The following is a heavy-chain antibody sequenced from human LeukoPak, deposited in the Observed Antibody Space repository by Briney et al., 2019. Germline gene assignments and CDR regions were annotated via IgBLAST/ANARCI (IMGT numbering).Heavy chain of an antibody. Sequence: GGSLRLSCAASGFTFGSYAMSWVRQAPGKGLEWVSAISGSGGSTYYADSVKGRFTISRDNSKNTLYLQMNSLRAEDTAVYYCASASGLNDAFDIWGQGTMVIVSS. CDR3: ASASGLNDAFDI. D-gene: IGHD6-19*01. CDR2: ISGSGGST. CDR1: GFTFGSYA. J-gene: IGHJ3*02. V-gene: IGHV3-23*01.